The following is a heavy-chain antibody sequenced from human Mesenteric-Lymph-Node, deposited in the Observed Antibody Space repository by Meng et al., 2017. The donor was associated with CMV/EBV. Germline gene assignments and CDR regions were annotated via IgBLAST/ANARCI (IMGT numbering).Heavy chain of an antibody. V-gene: IGHV1-8*01. CDR3: ARARQWGEDYYYYGMDV. J-gene: IGHJ6*02. D-gene: IGHD3-16*01. CDR2: MNANSGNT. CDR1: GYTFTSYD. Sequence: ASVKVSCKASGYTFTSYDIIWVRQATGQGLEWMGWMNANSGNTGYAQKFQGRVTMTRNTSISTAYMELSSLRSEDTAVYYCARARQWGEDYYYYGMDVWGQGTTVTVSS.